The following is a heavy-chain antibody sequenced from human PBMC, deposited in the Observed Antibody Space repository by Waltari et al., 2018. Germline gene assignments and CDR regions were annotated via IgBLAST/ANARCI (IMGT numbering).Heavy chain of an antibody. V-gene: IGHV3-23*01. CDR2: ISGSGGST. Sequence: EVQLLESGGGLVQPGGSLRLSCAASGFTFSSYALSWVRQAPGQGLEWVSAISGSGGSTYYADSVKGRFTISRDNSKNTLYLQMNSLRAEDTAVYYCAKTPTHLSYGSGGVAGDWFDPWGQGTLVTVSS. CDR1: GFTFSSYA. J-gene: IGHJ5*02. CDR3: AKTPTHLSYGSGGVAGDWFDP. D-gene: IGHD5-18*01.